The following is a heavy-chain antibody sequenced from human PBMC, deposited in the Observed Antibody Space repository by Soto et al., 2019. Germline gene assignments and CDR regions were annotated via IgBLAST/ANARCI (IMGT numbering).Heavy chain of an antibody. CDR3: ARMGYGTSYTGGYYSFDS. J-gene: IGHJ5*01. CDR1: CGSISSDY. V-gene: IGHV4-4*07. D-gene: IGHD2-8*02. CDR2: IYTTGVT. Sequence: PSETLSLTCTFSCGSISSDYWNWIRQPAGKGLEWIGRIYTTGVTNYNPSLKSRVTMSVDTSKNQFSLRLDSVTAADTAVYYCARMGYGTSYTGGYYSFDSWGQGTLVTVSP.